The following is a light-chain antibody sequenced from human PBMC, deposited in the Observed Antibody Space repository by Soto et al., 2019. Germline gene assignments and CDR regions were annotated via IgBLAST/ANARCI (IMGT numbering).Light chain of an antibody. CDR2: AAS. Sequence: DIQMTQSASSLSASVGDRVTITCRASQTISSNLNWHQQKPGKAPKVLIYAASSLRSVVPSSFSGSGSGTDFTLTISSLQPEDVATYYCQQSYSIPYTFGQGTKLEIK. V-gene: IGKV1-39*01. J-gene: IGKJ2*01. CDR1: QTISSN. CDR3: QQSYSIPYT.